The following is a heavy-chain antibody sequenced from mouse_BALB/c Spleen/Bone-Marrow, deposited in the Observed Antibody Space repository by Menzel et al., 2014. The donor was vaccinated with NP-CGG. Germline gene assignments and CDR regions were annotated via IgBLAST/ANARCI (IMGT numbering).Heavy chain of an antibody. V-gene: IGHV1S33*01. J-gene: IGHJ3*01. D-gene: IGHD2-10*02. CDR3: ARGGGYGNSPWFAY. CDR1: GYTFTSYD. CDR2: IYPGDGST. Sequence: LVESGPELVKPGALVKISCKASGYTFTSYDINWVKQRPGQGLEWIGWIYPGDGSTKYNEKFKGEATLTADKSSSTAYMQLSSLTSENSAVYFCARGGGYGNSPWFAYWGQGTLVIVSA.